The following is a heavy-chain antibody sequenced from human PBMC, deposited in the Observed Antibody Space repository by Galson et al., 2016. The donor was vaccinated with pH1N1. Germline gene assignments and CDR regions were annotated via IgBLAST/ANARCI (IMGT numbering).Heavy chain of an antibody. Sequence: PALVKPTQTLTLTCTFSGFSISSSGMGVGWIRQPPGKALEWLAVIYWHDDKRYSPSLKSRLTITKDTSKNHVVLTMTNMDPMDTATYYCAHREVMITNAFDFWGQGTMDTVSS. D-gene: IGHD3-16*01. V-gene: IGHV2-5*01. CDR1: GFSISSSGMG. CDR3: AHREVMITNAFDF. CDR2: IYWHDDK. J-gene: IGHJ3*01.